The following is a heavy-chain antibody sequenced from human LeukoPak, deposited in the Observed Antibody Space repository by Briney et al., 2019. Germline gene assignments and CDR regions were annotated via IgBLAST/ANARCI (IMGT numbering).Heavy chain of an antibody. V-gene: IGHV3-21*01. CDR1: GFTFSSYS. J-gene: IGHJ4*02. D-gene: IGHD6-19*01. CDR3: ARDQPEYGIAVAGTRGY. CDR2: ISSSSSYI. Sequence: PGGSLRLSCAASGFTFSSYSMNWVRQAPGKGLEWVSFISSSSSYIYYADSVKGRFTISRDNAKNSLYLQMNSLRAEDTAVYYCARDQPEYGIAVAGTRGYWGQGTLVTVSS.